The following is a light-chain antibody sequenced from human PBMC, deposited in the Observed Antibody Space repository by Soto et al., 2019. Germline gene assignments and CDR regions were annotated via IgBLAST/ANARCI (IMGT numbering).Light chain of an antibody. CDR3: QSYDSSLSGSV. CDR2: GNS. Sequence: QSVLTQLPSVSGVPGQRVTISCTGSSSNIGAGYDVHWYQQLPGTAPKLLIYGNSNRPSGVPDRFSGSKSGTSASLAITGLQAEDEADYYCQSYDSSLSGSVFGGGTQLTVL. CDR1: SSNIGAGYD. V-gene: IGLV1-40*01. J-gene: IGLJ2*01.